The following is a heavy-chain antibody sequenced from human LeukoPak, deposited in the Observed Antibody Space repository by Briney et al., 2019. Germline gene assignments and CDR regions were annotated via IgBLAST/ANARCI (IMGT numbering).Heavy chain of an antibody. CDR3: ARGSYYDSSGSFYFDY. J-gene: IGHJ4*02. CDR1: GFTFSSYA. D-gene: IGHD3-22*01. CDR2: ISGSGDNT. Sequence: GGSLRLSCAASGFTFSSYAMSWVRQAPGKGLEWVSGISGSGDNTYYADSVKGRFTISRDNSKNTLYVQVNSLGTEDTAAYYCARGSYYDSSGSFYFDYWGQGTLVTVSS. V-gene: IGHV3-23*01.